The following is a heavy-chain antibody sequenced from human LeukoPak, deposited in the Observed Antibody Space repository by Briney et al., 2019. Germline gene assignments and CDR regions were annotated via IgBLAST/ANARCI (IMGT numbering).Heavy chain of an antibody. D-gene: IGHD3-22*01. J-gene: IGHJ3*02. CDR2: IYYSGNT. Sequence: SETLSLTCAVYGGSFSGYYWTWIRQPPGKGLEWIGHIYYSGNTIYNPSLKSRVTISVDTSKNQFSLKLTSVTTADTAVYYCAGEDYFDSSGYASWRFDIWGQGTMVTVSS. V-gene: IGHV4-59*01. CDR3: AGEDYFDSSGYASWRFDI. CDR1: GGSFSGYY.